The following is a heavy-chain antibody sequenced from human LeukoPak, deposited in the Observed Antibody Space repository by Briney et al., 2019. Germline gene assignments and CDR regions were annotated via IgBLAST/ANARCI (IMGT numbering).Heavy chain of an antibody. CDR3: ARGLGYSSSLLPGGY. CDR1: GGSFSGYY. D-gene: IGHD6-6*01. CDR2: INHSGST. J-gene: IGHJ4*02. Sequence: SETLSLTCAVYGGSFSGYYWSWIRQPPGKGLEWIGEINHSGSTNYNPSLKSRVTISVDTSKNQSSLKLSSVTAADTAVYYCARGLGYSSSLLPGGYWGQGTLVTVSS. V-gene: IGHV4-34*01.